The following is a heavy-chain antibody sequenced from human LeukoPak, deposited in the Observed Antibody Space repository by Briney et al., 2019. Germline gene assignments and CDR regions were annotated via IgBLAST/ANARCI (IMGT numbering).Heavy chain of an antibody. CDR1: GYTFTGYY. V-gene: IGHV1-2*06. D-gene: IGHD3-10*01. CDR3: ARGRGGASGGRFDY. CDR2: INPNSGGT. J-gene: IGHJ4*02. Sequence: ASVKVSCKASGYTFTGYYMHWVRQAPGQGLEWMGRINPNSGGTNYAQKFQGRVTMTRDTSISSAYMELSSLRSEDTAVYYCARGRGGASGGRFDYWGQGTLVTVSS.